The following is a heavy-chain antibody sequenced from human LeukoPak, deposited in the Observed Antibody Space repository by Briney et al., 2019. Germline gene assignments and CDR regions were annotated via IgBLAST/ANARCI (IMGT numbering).Heavy chain of an antibody. CDR3: ARDLSIAAPLLGRYYGMDV. D-gene: IGHD6-6*01. CDR2: IIPIFGTA. Sequence: SVKSSCKASGGTFSSYAISWVRQAPGQGLEWMGWIIPIFGTANYAQKFRGRVTITADESTSTAYMELSSLRSEDTAVYYCARDLSIAAPLLGRYYGMDVWGQGTTVTVSS. J-gene: IGHJ6*02. CDR1: GGTFSSYA. V-gene: IGHV1-69*13.